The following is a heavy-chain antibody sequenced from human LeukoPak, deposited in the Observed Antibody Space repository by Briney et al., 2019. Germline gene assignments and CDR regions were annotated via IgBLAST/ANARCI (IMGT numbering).Heavy chain of an antibody. CDR1: GYTFTSYG. Sequence: ASVKVSRKASGYTFTSYGISWVRQAPGQGLEWMGWISAYNGNTNYAQKLQGRVTMTTDTSTSTAYMELRSLRSGDTAVYYCARDYGYGVTVMISDDYWGQGTLVTVSS. D-gene: IGHD5-12*01. J-gene: IGHJ4*02. V-gene: IGHV1-18*01. CDR2: ISAYNGNT. CDR3: ARDYGYGVTVMISDDY.